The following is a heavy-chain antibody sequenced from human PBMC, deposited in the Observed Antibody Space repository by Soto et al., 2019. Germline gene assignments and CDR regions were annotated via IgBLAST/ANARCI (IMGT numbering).Heavy chain of an antibody. CDR1: GFTFSSYA. Sequence: GGSLRLSCAASGFTFSSYAMHWVRQAPGKGLEWVAVISYDGSNKYYADSVKGRFTISRDNSKNTLYLQMNSLRAEDTAVYYCATLVVVAAHFYWGQGTLVTVSS. CDR2: ISYDGSNK. D-gene: IGHD2-15*01. CDR3: ATLVVVAAHFY. J-gene: IGHJ4*02. V-gene: IGHV3-30-3*01.